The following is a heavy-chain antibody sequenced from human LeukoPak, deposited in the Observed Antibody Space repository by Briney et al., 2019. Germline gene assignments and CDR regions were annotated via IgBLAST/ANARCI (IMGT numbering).Heavy chain of an antibody. CDR3: ARGTPTSYYMDV. D-gene: IGHD1-14*01. CDR2: IYYSGST. V-gene: IGHV4-61*05. Sequence: SETLSLTCTVSGGSISSSSYYWGWIRQPPGKGLEWIGYIYYSGSTNYNPSLKSRVTISVDTSKNQFSLKLSSVTAADTAVYYCARGTPTSYYMDVWGKGTTVTVSS. CDR1: GGSISSSSYY. J-gene: IGHJ6*03.